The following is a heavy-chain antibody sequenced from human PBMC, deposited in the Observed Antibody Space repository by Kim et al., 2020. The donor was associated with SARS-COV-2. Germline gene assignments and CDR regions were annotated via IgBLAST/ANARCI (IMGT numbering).Heavy chain of an antibody. J-gene: IGHJ6*02. Sequence: GGSLRLSCAASGFTFDDYAMHWVRQAPGKGLEWVSGISWNSGSIGYADSVKGRFTISRDNAKNSLYLQMNSLRAEDTALYYCAKDVSRGIQLWDPFYYYYGMDVWGQGTTVTVSS. V-gene: IGHV3-9*01. CDR3: AKDVSRGIQLWDPFYYYYGMDV. D-gene: IGHD5-18*01. CDR1: GFTFDDYA. CDR2: ISWNSGSI.